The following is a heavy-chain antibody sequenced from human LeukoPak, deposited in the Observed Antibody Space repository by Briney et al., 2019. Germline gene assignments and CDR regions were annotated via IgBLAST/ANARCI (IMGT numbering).Heavy chain of an antibody. V-gene: IGHV3-23*01. J-gene: IGHJ4*02. CDR1: GFTFSGYA. Sequence: GGSLRLSCAASGFTFSGYAMSWVRQAPGKGLEWVSAITGPGDGTWYADSVQGRFTISRDNSKNTLYLQMNSLRAEDTAVYFCAKRIYGWYQIDYWGQGTLVTVYS. CDR3: AKRIYGWYQIDY. D-gene: IGHD6-19*01. CDR2: ITGPGDGT.